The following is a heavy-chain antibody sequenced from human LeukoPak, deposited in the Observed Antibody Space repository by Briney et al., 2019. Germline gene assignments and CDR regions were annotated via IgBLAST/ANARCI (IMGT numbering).Heavy chain of an antibody. Sequence: ASVKVSCTASGYTFTGYDINWVRQATGQGLEWMGWMNPNSGNTGYAQKFQGRVTMTRNTSISTAYMELSSLRSEDTAVYYCARGSIAAAGFDYWGQGTLVTVSS. D-gene: IGHD6-13*01. V-gene: IGHV1-8*01. CDR1: GYTFTGYD. J-gene: IGHJ4*02. CDR3: ARGSIAAAGFDY. CDR2: MNPNSGNT.